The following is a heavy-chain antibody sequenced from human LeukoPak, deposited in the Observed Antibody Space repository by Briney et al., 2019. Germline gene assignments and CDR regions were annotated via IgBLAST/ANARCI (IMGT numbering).Heavy chain of an antibody. Sequence: PGGSLRLSCAASGFTFSTYAMSWVRQAPGKGLEWVSGISGSGGNTYYADAVKGRFTISRDNSKNTLYLQMNSLRADDTAVYYCANGYSSGGGFDYWGQGTLATVSS. V-gene: IGHV3-23*01. CDR3: ANGYSSGGGFDY. J-gene: IGHJ4*02. D-gene: IGHD6-19*01. CDR2: ISGSGGNT. CDR1: GFTFSTYA.